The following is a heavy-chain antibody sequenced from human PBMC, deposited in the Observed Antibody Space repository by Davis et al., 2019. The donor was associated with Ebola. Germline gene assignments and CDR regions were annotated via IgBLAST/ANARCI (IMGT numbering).Heavy chain of an antibody. CDR3: ARTLTTEAYYYYGMDV. D-gene: IGHD4-11*01. V-gene: IGHV2-5*02. J-gene: IGHJ6*02. CDR1: GFSISTSGVG. CDR2: IYWDDDK. Sequence: SGPTLVKPTQTLALTCTFSGFSISTSGVGVGWIRQPPGKAPEWLAFIYWDDDKRYSPSLKSRLTITKDTSKNQVVLTMTNMDPVDTATYYCARTLTTEAYYYYGMDVWGQGTTVTVSS.